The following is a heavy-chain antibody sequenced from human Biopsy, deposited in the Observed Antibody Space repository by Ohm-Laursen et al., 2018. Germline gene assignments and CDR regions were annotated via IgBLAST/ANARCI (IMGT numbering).Heavy chain of an antibody. J-gene: IGHJ6*02. V-gene: IGHV2-70*11. Sequence: TQTLTLTYSFSGFSLSARGMCVSWIRQAPGKALEWLARVDWDDYKDYRASLQTKLSISKDTSNDQGVLTVNNVDPADTATYYCARTPILIVSAGLVYRHRRHLQGMDVWGQGIAVTVS. CDR1: GFSLSARGMC. CDR3: ARTPILIVSAGLVYRHRRHLQGMDV. D-gene: IGHD6-13*01. CDR2: VDWDDYK.